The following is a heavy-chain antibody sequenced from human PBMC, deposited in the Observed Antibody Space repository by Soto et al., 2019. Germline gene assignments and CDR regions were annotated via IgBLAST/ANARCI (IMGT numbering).Heavy chain of an antibody. Sequence: PGGSLRLSCAASGFTVSSNYMSWVRQAPGKGLECVSVIYSGGSTYYADSVKGRFTIPRDNSKNTLYLQMSSLRAEDTAVYYCATHSSVAPNAYYFDYWGQGTLVTVSS. CDR2: IYSGGST. D-gene: IGHD6-19*01. CDR3: ATHSSVAPNAYYFDY. V-gene: IGHV3-53*01. J-gene: IGHJ4*02. CDR1: GFTVSSNY.